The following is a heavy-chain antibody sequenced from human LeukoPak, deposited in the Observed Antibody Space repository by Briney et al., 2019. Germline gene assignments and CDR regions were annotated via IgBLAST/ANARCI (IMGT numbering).Heavy chain of an antibody. J-gene: IGHJ3*01. Sequence: SETLSLTCTVSGGSISNGYYWSWIRQSPGKGLEWIGYVYYSGNTEYNPSLKSRVTISVDTSKNQFPLNLNSVTAADTAVYYCARHPSRGDNGYAFDFWGHGTVVTVSS. CDR2: VYYSGNT. CDR1: GGSISNGYY. D-gene: IGHD4-17*01. V-gene: IGHV4-59*08. CDR3: ARHPSRGDNGYAFDF.